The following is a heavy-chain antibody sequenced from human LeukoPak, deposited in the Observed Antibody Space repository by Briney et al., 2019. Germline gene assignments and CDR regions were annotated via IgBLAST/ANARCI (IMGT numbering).Heavy chain of an antibody. CDR2: ISAYNGNT. D-gene: IGHD2-2*01. CDR3: ARGPSVGYCSSTSCSDVVVWDY. Sequence: ASVKVSCKASGYTFTSYGISWVRQAPGQGLEWMGWISAYNGNTNYAQKLQGRVTMTTDTSTSTAYMELRSLRYDDTAVYYCARGPSVGYCSSTSCSDVVVWDYWGQGTLVTVSS. J-gene: IGHJ4*02. CDR1: GYTFTSYG. V-gene: IGHV1-18*01.